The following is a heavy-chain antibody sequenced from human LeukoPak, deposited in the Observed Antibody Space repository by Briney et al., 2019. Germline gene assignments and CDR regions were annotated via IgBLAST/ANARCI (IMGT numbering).Heavy chain of an antibody. J-gene: IGHJ4*02. Sequence: PGGSLRLSCAASGFTFSSYWMHWVRQAPGKGLVWVSRIKSDGSTTSCADSVKGRFTISRDNSKNTLYLQMNSLRAEDTALYYCAKDLIVGATKVPYFDYWGQGTLVTVSS. CDR1: GFTFSSYW. V-gene: IGHV3-74*01. CDR2: IKSDGSTT. D-gene: IGHD1-26*01. CDR3: AKDLIVGATKVPYFDY.